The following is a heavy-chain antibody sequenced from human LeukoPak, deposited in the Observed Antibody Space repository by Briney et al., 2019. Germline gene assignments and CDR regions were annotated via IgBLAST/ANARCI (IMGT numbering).Heavy chain of an antibody. CDR3: AKDFYRAVAGSIGF. D-gene: IGHD6-19*01. Sequence: SLRHSCAASGFTYDDYAMLCVRQAPGEGLEGVSGIFYNSGGVGYAAHVKGRFTISRDNAKKSLYLQMNSLRAEDTALYYCAKDFYRAVAGSIGFWGQGILVTVSS. CDR2: IFYNSGGV. J-gene: IGHJ4*02. V-gene: IGHV3-9*01. CDR1: GFTYDDYA.